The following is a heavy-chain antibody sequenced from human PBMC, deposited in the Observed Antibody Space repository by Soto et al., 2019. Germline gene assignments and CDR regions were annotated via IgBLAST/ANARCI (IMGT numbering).Heavy chain of an antibody. CDR3: GRGKEIVGATPIDY. Sequence: EVQLVESGGGLIQPGGSLNLSCAASGFIFSTYSMNWVRQAPGKGLEWVSYISSRGTTIYYADSVKGRFTTSRDNAKNSLYLQMNSLRDEDTAVYYCGRGKEIVGATPIDYWGQGTLVTVSS. V-gene: IGHV3-48*02. D-gene: IGHD1-26*01. CDR1: GFIFSTYS. CDR2: ISSRGTTI. J-gene: IGHJ4*02.